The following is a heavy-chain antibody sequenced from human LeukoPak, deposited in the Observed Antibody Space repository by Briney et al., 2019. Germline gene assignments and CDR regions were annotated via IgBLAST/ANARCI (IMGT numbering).Heavy chain of an antibody. CDR2: LNAGGDAT. CDR1: GFTFRSYT. V-gene: IGHV3-23*01. D-gene: IGHD6-13*01. J-gene: IGHJ3*02. CDR3: AKGLWAAPHTFDI. Sequence: PGGSLRLSCAASGFTFRSYTMTWVRQAPGKGLEWVSALNAGGDATYYADSVKGRFTISRDNSKNTLYQQMNSLSAEDTALYYCAKGLWAAPHTFDIWGQGTMVTVSS.